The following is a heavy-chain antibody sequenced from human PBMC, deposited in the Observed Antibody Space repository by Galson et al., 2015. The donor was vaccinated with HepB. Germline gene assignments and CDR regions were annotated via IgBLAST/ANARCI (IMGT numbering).Heavy chain of an antibody. D-gene: IGHD6-13*01. CDR3: ARDPADSSSWGEYFQH. Sequence: SLRLSCAASGFTFSSYAMHWVRQAPGKGLEWVAVISYDGSNKYYADSVKGRFTISRDNSKNTLYLQMNSLRAEDTAVYYCARDPADSSSWGEYFQHWGQGTLVTVSS. J-gene: IGHJ1*01. CDR1: GFTFSSYA. V-gene: IGHV3-30-3*01. CDR2: ISYDGSNK.